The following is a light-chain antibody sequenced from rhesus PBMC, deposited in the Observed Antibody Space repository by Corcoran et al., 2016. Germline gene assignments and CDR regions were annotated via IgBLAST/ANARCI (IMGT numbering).Light chain of an antibody. CDR2: YAS. CDR1: QGISNN. Sequence: DIQMTQSPSSLSASVGDTVTITCRASQGISNNLDWYQQKPGKVPNLLIYYASTLQSGVPSRFSGSGSGTDFTITISSLQPEDFATYYCQHGYGTPYSFGQGTKVEIK. V-gene: IGKV1S15*01. J-gene: IGKJ2*01. CDR3: QHGYGTPYS.